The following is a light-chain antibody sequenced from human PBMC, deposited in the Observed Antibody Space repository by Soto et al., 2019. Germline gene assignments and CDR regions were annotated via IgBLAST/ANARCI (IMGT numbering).Light chain of an antibody. CDR3: QQYNNWPPGRT. V-gene: IGKV3-15*01. Sequence: EIVMTQSPATLSVSPGERATLSCRASQSVSSNLAWYQQKPGQAPRLLIYGASTRATGIPARFSGSGSGTDFTLTISSLQSEDFAVYYCQQYNNWPPGRTFGQGTKVDI. CDR1: QSVSSN. CDR2: GAS. J-gene: IGKJ1*01.